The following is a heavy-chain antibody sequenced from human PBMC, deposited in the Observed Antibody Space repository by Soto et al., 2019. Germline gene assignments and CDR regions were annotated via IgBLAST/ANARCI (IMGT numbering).Heavy chain of an antibody. CDR2: IYHSGST. CDR1: GYSISSGYY. CDR3: ARVGYYDFWSGYYGMDV. Sequence: SETLSLTCAVSGYSISSGYYWGWIRQPPGKGLEWIGSIYHSGSTYYNPSLKSRVTISVDTSKNQFSLKLSSVTAADTAVYYCARVGYYDFWSGYYGMDVWGQGTTVTVSS. V-gene: IGHV4-38-2*01. D-gene: IGHD3-3*01. J-gene: IGHJ6*02.